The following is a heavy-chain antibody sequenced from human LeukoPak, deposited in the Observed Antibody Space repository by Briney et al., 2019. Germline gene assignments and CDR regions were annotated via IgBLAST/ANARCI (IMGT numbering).Heavy chain of an antibody. Sequence: SETLSLTCAVSDDSFSSHYWTWIRQPPGKGLECIGYISYIGSTNYNPSLKSRVTISIDTSKNQFSLKMSSVTDADTAVYYCARDLVTVTKGFDIWGQGTMVSVSS. V-gene: IGHV4-59*11. CDR2: ISYIGST. D-gene: IGHD4-17*01. CDR1: DDSFSSHY. CDR3: ARDLVTVTKGFDI. J-gene: IGHJ3*02.